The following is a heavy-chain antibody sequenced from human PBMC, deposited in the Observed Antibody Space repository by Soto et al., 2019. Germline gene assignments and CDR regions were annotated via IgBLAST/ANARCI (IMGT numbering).Heavy chain of an antibody. V-gene: IGHV1-69*02. CDR3: VRAYTGYEPSYDS. Sequence: QVQLVQSGAEVKKPGSSVKVSCEASGDTCSTYTISWVRQVPGQGLAWMGRIIPVLNKINYAQKFQGRVTFTANKSTYTVYMELSGLRSEDAAVYYCVRAYTGYEPSYDSWGQGTVVTVSS. CDR1: GDTCSTYT. D-gene: IGHD5-12*01. J-gene: IGHJ4*02. CDR2: IIPVLNKI.